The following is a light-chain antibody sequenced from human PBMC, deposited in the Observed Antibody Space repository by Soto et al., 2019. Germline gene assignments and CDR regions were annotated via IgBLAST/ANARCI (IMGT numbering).Light chain of an antibody. Sequence: DIQMTQSPSTLSASVGDRVIITCRASQSISSWLAWYQQKPGKAPELLIYEASTKQSGVPSRFSGSGSGTEFTLTISSLQPDDFATYFCQQYKSYSYTFGQGTRLENK. CDR1: QSISSW. J-gene: IGKJ5*01. CDR3: QQYKSYSYT. CDR2: EAS. V-gene: IGKV1-5*03.